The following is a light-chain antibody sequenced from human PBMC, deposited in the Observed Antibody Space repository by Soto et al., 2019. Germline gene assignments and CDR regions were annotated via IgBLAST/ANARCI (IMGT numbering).Light chain of an antibody. J-gene: IGKJ5*01. CDR2: ATS. CDR3: LQDYNYPRT. V-gene: IGKV1-6*01. CDR1: QGIRNE. Sequence: AIQMTQSPSSLSASVGDRVTITCRASQGIRNELGWYQQKPGRAPKLLISATSTLQSGVSSRFRGSGSGTDFALTISSLQPEDSATYYCLQDYNYPRTFGQGTRLEIK.